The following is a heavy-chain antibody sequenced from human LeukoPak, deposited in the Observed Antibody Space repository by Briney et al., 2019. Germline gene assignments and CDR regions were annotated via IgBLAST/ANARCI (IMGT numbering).Heavy chain of an antibody. Sequence: PAVSLTLSCSASAFTFNSYGRLWLRQAPGKGLEWVAVTRYDRSNKYYADSVKGRFTIARDNSKNTLYMQMNSLRAEDTAVYYCARDRGYYYDSSGYPLSDAFDIWGQGTMVTVSS. CDR3: ARDRGYYYDSSGYPLSDAFDI. CDR2: TRYDRSNK. D-gene: IGHD3-22*01. V-gene: IGHV3-33*01. J-gene: IGHJ3*02. CDR1: AFTFNSYG.